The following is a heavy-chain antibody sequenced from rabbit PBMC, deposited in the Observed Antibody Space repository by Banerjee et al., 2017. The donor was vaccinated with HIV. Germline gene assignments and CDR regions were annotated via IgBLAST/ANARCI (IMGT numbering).Heavy chain of an antibody. CDR3: ARADYTRTGYPFGL. D-gene: IGHD7-1*01. CDR2: IYTGSSDST. CDR1: GFSFSSSYY. J-gene: IGHJ3*01. V-gene: IGHV1S45*01. Sequence: QEQLVESGGGLVQPGASLTLTCTASGFSFSSSYYMCWVRQAPGKGLEWIACIYTGSSDSTYYASWAKGRLTISKTSSTTVTLQMTSLTAADSAAYFCARADYTRTGYPFGLWGQGTLVTVS.